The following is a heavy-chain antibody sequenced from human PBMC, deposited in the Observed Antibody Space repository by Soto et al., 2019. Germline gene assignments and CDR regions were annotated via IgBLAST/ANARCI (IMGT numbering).Heavy chain of an antibody. V-gene: IGHV3-30-3*01. Sequence: QVQLVESGGGVVQTGRSLRLSCAASGFTFSSYAMHGVRQAPGKVLERAAVISYDGSNKYYADSVEGRFNISSYNSKNTLYLQMNSIRAQDTAVYYCARVPTTVTTPYYFDYWGQGTLVTVSS. CDR1: GFTFSSYA. J-gene: IGHJ4*02. CDR3: ARVPTTVTTPYYFDY. D-gene: IGHD4-17*01. CDR2: ISYDGSNK.